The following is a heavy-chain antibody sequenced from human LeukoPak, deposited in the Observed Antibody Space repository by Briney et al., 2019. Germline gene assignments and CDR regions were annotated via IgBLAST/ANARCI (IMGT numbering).Heavy chain of an antibody. Sequence: GGSLRLSCSASWFSFSDFGMHWVRQAPGKGLEGVAVIWSDGSKENYADSVKGRFTISRDNSKNTVFLQMDSLRGEDTAVYSCEKDASGPYKSLFDPWGQGTLVIVSP. CDR1: WFSFSDFG. CDR2: IWSDGSKE. CDR3: EKDASGPYKSLFDP. D-gene: IGHD1-14*01. J-gene: IGHJ5*02. V-gene: IGHV3-33*03.